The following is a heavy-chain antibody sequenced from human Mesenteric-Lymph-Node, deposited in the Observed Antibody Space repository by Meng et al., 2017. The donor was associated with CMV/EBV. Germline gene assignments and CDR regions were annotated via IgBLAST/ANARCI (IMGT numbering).Heavy chain of an antibody. Sequence: GGSLRPSCAGSGFTFSTYGMSWVRQTPGKGLEWVSSISGPGIGTYYAASVKGRFTISRDNSNNTLFLQMNSLRVDDTAVYYCVKGLSPSAYPIYFYYGMEVWDQGTTGTVSS. CDR3: VKGLSPSAYPIYFYYGMEV. CDR1: GFTFSTYG. D-gene: IGHD2-21*01. J-gene: IGHJ6*02. CDR2: ISGPGIGT. V-gene: IGHV3-23*01.